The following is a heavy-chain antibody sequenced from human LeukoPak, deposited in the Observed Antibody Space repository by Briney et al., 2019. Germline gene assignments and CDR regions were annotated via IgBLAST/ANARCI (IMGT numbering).Heavy chain of an antibody. CDR2: ISGSGGST. J-gene: IGHJ6*03. V-gene: IGHV3-23*01. D-gene: IGHD2-15*01. CDR1: GFTFSSYG. CDR3: AKVHQYCSGGSCYFRNYYYYYMDV. Sequence: GGSLRLSCAASGFTFSSYGMSWVRQAPGKGLERVSAISGSGGSTYYADSVKGRFTISRDNSKNTLYLQMNSLRAEDTAVYYCAKVHQYCSGGSCYFRNYYYYYMDVWGKGTTVTISS.